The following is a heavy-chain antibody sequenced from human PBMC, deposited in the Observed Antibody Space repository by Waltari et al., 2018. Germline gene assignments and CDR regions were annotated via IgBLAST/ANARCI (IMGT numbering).Heavy chain of an antibody. Sequence: DVRLLESGGGLVRPGGSLRLSCAASGLTVSSTHMSWVRQAPGQGRWWVSFIYPAGSTYHAASVLGRFTISRDVSQNTLYLQMNNLRPEDTAVYYCATARDEFTASIFFDHWGQGALVSVSS. CDR3: ATARDEFTASIFFDH. J-gene: IGHJ4*02. D-gene: IGHD3-3*01. CDR2: IYPAGST. V-gene: IGHV3-66*02. CDR1: GLTVSSTH.